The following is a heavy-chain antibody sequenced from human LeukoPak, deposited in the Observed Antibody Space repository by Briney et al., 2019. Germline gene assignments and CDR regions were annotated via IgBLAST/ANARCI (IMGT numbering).Heavy chain of an antibody. Sequence: GGSLGLSCAASGAAFTKYGMKWVRQAAGAGLEYISGIRRSGGIPQYADSVKGRVTISSDKVQNTLYLQMNSLRADDTALYYCATEGFYYWGPGTQVTVSS. CDR2: IRRSGGIP. CDR3: ATEGFYY. CDR1: GAAFTKYG. J-gene: IGHJ4*02. V-gene: IGHV3-23*01.